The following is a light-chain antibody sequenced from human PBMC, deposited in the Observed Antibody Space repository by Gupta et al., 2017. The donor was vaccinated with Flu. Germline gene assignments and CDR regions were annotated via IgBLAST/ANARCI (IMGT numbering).Light chain of an antibody. J-gene: IGLJ1*01. CDR2: VDK. V-gene: IGLV1-40*01. CDR3: QSYEASRNAYV. CDR1: SSNLGAGHD. Sequence: QSVLTQPPSVSGAPGQRVTISCTGCSSNLGAGHDVHWYKQLPGTAPKLLIYVDKNRHSEVPDRVSGSTSGTSAAMAITGLKAEDEADFYCQSYEASRNAYVFGGGTKVTVL.